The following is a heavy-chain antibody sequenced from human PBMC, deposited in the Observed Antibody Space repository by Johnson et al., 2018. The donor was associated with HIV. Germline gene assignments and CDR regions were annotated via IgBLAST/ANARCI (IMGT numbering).Heavy chain of an antibody. CDR3: ARDLAYSGYEGAFDI. D-gene: IGHD5-12*01. V-gene: IGHV3-43*01. Sequence: QLVESGGVVVQPGGSLRLSCAASGFTFDDYTMHWVRQAPGKGLEWVSLISWDGNNKYSADSVKGRFTISRDNSTNTLYLQMNSLRAEDTAVYYCARDLAYSGYEGAFDIWGQGTMVTVSS. CDR2: ISWDGNNK. J-gene: IGHJ3*02. CDR1: GFTFDDYT.